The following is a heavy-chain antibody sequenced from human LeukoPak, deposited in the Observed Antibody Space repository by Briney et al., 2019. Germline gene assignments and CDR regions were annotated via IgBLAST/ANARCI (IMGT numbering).Heavy chain of an antibody. J-gene: IGHJ4*02. Sequence: GESLKISCKGSGYNFATYWIAWVRQMPGKGLEWMGIVFPEDSDTRYNPSFKGQVTISADRSTKTAHLQWSSLKASDTAIYYCVRSDVGYSYGYFDYWGQGTQVTVSP. CDR3: VRSDVGYSYGYFDY. CDR1: GYNFATYW. D-gene: IGHD5-18*01. CDR2: VFPEDSDT. V-gene: IGHV5-51*01.